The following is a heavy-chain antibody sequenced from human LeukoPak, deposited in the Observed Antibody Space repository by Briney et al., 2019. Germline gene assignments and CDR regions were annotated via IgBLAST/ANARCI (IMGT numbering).Heavy chain of an antibody. J-gene: IGHJ5*02. D-gene: IGHD3-22*01. Sequence: PGGSLRLSCAASGFTFSSYGMHWVRQAPGKGLEWVAVISYDGSNKYYADSVKGRFTISRDNSKNTLYLQMNSLRAEDTAVYYCARESDYYDSSGYSFDPWGQGTLVTVSS. V-gene: IGHV3-30*03. CDR2: ISYDGSNK. CDR3: ARESDYYDSSGYSFDP. CDR1: GFTFSSYG.